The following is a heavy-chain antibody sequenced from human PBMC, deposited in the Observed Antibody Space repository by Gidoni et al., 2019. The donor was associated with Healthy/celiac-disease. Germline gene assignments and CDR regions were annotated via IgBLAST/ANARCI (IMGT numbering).Heavy chain of an antibody. CDR2: IFSNDEK. V-gene: IGHV2-26*01. J-gene: IGHJ4*02. Sequence: QVTLKESGPVLVKPTETLTLTCTVSGFSLSNARMGVSWIRQPPGKALEWLAHIFSNDEKSYSTSLKSRLTISKDTSKSQVVLTMTNMDPVDTATYYCARLTLDILTGYLHPDFDYWGQGTLVTVSS. CDR3: ARLTLDILTGYLHPDFDY. D-gene: IGHD3-9*01. CDR1: GFSLSNARMG.